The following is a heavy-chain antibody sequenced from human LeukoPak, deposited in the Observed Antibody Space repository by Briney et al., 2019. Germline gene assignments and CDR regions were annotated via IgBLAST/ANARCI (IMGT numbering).Heavy chain of an antibody. CDR2: ISGSGGST. Sequence: GGSLRLSCAASGFTFSSYAMSWVRQAPGKGLEWVSAISGSGGSTYYADSVKGRFTISRDNSKNTLYLQMNSLRAEDTAVYYCARESDFWSGYSWFDPWGQGTLVTVSS. CDR3: ARESDFWSGYSWFDP. J-gene: IGHJ5*02. V-gene: IGHV3-23*01. D-gene: IGHD3-3*01. CDR1: GFTFSSYA.